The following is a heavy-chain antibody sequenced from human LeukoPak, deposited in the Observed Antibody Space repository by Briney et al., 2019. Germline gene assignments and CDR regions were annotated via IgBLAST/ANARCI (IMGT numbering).Heavy chain of an antibody. V-gene: IGHV5-51*01. CDR3: ARHGVTMVRGVIKNYYYYMDV. D-gene: IGHD3-10*01. Sequence: GESLKISCKGSGYSFTSYWIGWVRLMPGKGLEWMGIIYPGDSDTRYSPSFQGQVTISADKSISTAYLQWSSLKASDTAMYYCARHGVTMVRGVIKNYYYYMDVWGKGTTVTVSS. CDR2: IYPGDSDT. CDR1: GYSFTSYW. J-gene: IGHJ6*03.